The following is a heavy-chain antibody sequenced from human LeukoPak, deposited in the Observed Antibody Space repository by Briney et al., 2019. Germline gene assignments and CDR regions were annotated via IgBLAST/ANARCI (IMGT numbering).Heavy chain of an antibody. CDR3: ARGRRFTCYYGLYY. CDR1: GYTFTSYD. D-gene: IGHD3-9*01. V-gene: IGHV1-8*01. Sequence: ASVKVSCKASGYTFTSYDVNWVRQATGQGLEWMGWMNPNSGNTGYAQKFQGRVTMTRNTSISTAYMELSSLRSEDTAVYYCARGRRFTCYYGLYYLGQGTLVTVSS. J-gene: IGHJ4*02. CDR2: MNPNSGNT.